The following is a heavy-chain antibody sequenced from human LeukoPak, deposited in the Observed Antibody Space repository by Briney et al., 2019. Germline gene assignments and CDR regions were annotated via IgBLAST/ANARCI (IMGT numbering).Heavy chain of an antibody. CDR3: ARLEKRGYYYNGMDV. CDR2: INHSGST. V-gene: IGHV4-34*01. J-gene: IGHJ6*02. Sequence: SETLSLTCAVYGGSFSGNYWSWIRQPPGKGLEWIGEINHSGSTNCNPSLKSRVTISADTSKKQFSLKLSSVTAADTAVYYCARLEKRGYYYNGMDVWGQGTTVTVSS. CDR1: GGSFSGNY. D-gene: IGHD3-10*01.